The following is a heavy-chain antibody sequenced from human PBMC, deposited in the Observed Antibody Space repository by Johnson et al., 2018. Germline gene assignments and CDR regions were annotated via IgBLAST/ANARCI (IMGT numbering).Heavy chain of an antibody. Sequence: VQLVQSGGGLVQXGGSLKLSCAASGFTFSDSAMHWVRQATGKGLEWVGRIRTKPNSYATASAASMIGRLPIPRDDSKNTSYLQMDSLKTEDTAVYYCTRLHESKALGNCSGGTCYFDFWGQGTLVTVSS. CDR3: TRLHESKALGNCSGGTCYFDF. CDR2: IRTKPNSYAT. V-gene: IGHV3-73*01. D-gene: IGHD2-15*01. CDR1: GFTFSDSA. J-gene: IGHJ4*02.